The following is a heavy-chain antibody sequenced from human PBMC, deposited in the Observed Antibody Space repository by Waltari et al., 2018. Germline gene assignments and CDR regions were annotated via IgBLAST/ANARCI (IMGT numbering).Heavy chain of an antibody. CDR3: AKVIVGAEYYYYMDV. CDR2: ISGSGGST. CDR1: GFTFSSYA. D-gene: IGHD1-26*01. V-gene: IGHV3-23*04. J-gene: IGHJ6*03. Sequence: EVQLVESGGGLVQPGGSLRLSCAASGFTFSSYATSWVRQATGKGLEWVSAISGSGGSTYYADSVKGRFTISRDNSKNTLYLQMNSLRAEDTAVYYCAKVIVGAEYYYYMDVWGKGTTVTVSS.